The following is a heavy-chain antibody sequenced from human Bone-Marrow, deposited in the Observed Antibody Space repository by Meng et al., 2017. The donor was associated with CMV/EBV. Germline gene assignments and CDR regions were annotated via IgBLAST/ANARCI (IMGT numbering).Heavy chain of an antibody. V-gene: IGHV3-21*01. D-gene: IGHD6-19*01. J-gene: IGHJ4*02. CDR2: ISSSSSYI. Sequence: GGSLRLSCAASGFTFSSYSMKWVRQAPGKGLEWVSSISSSSSYIYYADSVKGRFTISRDNAKNSLYLQMNSLRAEDTAVYYCARGAGWYREDYWGQGTLVTVSS. CDR1: GFTFSSYS. CDR3: ARGAGWYREDY.